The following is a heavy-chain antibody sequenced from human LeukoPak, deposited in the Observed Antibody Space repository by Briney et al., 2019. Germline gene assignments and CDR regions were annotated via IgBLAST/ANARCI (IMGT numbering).Heavy chain of an antibody. CDR2: MNPNSGNT. D-gene: IGHD4-17*01. J-gene: IGHJ4*02. CDR3: ARGRGDYGESAASY. Sequence: AAVKASFKASGYTFTSDDINWVRQATGRGLGWMGWMNPNSGNTGYAQKVQGRGTMTRNTSISTAYMELSSLRSADTAVYYCARGRGDYGESAASYWGQGTLVTVSS. CDR1: GYTFTSDD. V-gene: IGHV1-8*01.